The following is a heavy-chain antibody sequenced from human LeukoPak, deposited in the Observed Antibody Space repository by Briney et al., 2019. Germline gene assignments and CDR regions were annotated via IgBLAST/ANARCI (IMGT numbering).Heavy chain of an antibody. CDR2: MNPNSGNT. Sequence: VASVKVSCKASGYTFTSYDINWVRQATGQGLEWMGWMNPNSGNTGYAQKFQGRVTITRNTSISTAYMELSSLRAEDTAVYYCARDRRAIVGATSEGTYFDYWGQGTLVTVSS. V-gene: IGHV1-8*03. CDR1: GYTFTSYD. CDR3: ARDRRAIVGATSEGTYFDY. D-gene: IGHD1-26*01. J-gene: IGHJ4*02.